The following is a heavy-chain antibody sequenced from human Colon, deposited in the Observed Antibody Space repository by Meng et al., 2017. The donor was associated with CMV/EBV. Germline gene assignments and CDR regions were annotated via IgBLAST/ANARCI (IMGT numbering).Heavy chain of an antibody. V-gene: IGHV3-23*01. CDR1: GCTFSSYV. CDR3: ARRLGTGVFLLARLGS. Sequence: SGCTFSSYVITWVRQAPGKGLEWVSGISGGDGSTYYADSAKGRFTISTDNSQNTVYLQMSSLRAEDTAIYYCARRLGTGVFLLARLGSWGQGTLVTVSS. J-gene: IGHJ5*01. CDR2: ISGGDGST. D-gene: IGHD1-14*01.